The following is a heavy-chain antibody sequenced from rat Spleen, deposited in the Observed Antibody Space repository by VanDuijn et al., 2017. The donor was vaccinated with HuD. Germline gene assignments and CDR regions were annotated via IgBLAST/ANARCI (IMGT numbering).Heavy chain of an antibody. D-gene: IGHD5-1*01. CDR1: GFSLTSYG. V-gene: IGHV2-15*01. J-gene: IGHJ4*01. CDR3: ARDKGSLYVMDA. CDR2: IWSGGTT. Sequence: QVQLKESGPGLVQPSQTLSLTCTVSGFSLTSYGVSWVRQPPVEGLEWIGGIWSGGTTDYNSALKSRLSITRDTSKGQVLLKMNSLQAEDTATYYCARDKGSLYVMDAWGQGASVTVSS.